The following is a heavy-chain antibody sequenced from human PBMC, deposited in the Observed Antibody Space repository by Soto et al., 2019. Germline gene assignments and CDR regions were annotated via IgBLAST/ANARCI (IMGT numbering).Heavy chain of an antibody. CDR1: GYTFTNYY. D-gene: IGHD2-15*01. V-gene: IGHV1-46*01. J-gene: IGHJ4*02. CDR2: INPSGVGT. CDR3: ARDLGGWPDY. Sequence: ASVKVSCKPSGYTFTNYYVHWVRQAPGQGLEWMGIINPSGVGTSYAQKFQGRVTMTTDTSASTAYMELSSLRSEDTAVYYCARDLGGWPDYWGQGTLVTVSS.